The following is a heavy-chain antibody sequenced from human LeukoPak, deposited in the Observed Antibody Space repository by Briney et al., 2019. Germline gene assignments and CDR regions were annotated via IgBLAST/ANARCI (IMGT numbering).Heavy chain of an antibody. V-gene: IGHV1-18*01. Sequence: ASVKVSCKASGYTFTSYGISWVRQAPGQGLEWMGWISAYNGNTNYAQNLQGRVTMTTDTSTNTAYMELRSLRSDDPAVYYCAGGLARKGGIAAVWVWFDPWGQGTLVTVSS. D-gene: IGHD6-13*01. J-gene: IGHJ5*02. CDR1: GYTFTSYG. CDR3: AGGLARKGGIAAVWVWFDP. CDR2: ISAYNGNT.